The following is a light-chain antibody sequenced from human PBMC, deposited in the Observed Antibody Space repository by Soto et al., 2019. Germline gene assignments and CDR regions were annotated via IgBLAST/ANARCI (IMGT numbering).Light chain of an antibody. CDR2: DAI. J-gene: IGKJ2*01. CDR3: HQYASSPLT. Sequence: EIVLTQSPGTLSLSPGERATLSCRASQSVARNLLAWFQQRPGQPPRLLIYDAIGRATGIPDRFSGSGSATDFXXTINRLEPEDFAVYYCHQYASSPLTFGQGTKLEIK. V-gene: IGKV3-20*01. CDR1: QSVARNL.